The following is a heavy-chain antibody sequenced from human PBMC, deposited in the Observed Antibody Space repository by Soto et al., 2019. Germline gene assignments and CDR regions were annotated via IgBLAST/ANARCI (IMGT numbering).Heavy chain of an antibody. V-gene: IGHV4-39*01. CDR3: ARPYYYGSGSYTEGGYYYYMDV. CDR2: IYYSGST. D-gene: IGHD3-10*01. Sequence: SETLSLTCTVSGGSISSSSYYWGWIRQPPGKGLEWIGSIYYSGSTYYNPSLKSRVTISVDTSKNQFSLKLSSVTAADTAVYYCARPYYYGSGSYTEGGYYYYMDVWGKGTTVTVSS. J-gene: IGHJ6*03. CDR1: GGSISSSSYY.